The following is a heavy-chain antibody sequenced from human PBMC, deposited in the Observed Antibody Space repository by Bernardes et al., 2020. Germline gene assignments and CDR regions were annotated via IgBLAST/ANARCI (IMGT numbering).Heavy chain of an antibody. CDR3: ARDGPNRSFAF. V-gene: IGHV4-59*01. Sequence: ETLSLTCIVSGGSISTYYWGWIRQPPGKGLEYIGFYHSGSTDYNPSLRSRVTISVDTSKNEFSLSLTSVTAADTAVYYCARDGPNRSFAFWGQGILVTVSS. D-gene: IGHD1-26*01. CDR2: YHSGST. J-gene: IGHJ4*02. CDR1: GGSISTYY.